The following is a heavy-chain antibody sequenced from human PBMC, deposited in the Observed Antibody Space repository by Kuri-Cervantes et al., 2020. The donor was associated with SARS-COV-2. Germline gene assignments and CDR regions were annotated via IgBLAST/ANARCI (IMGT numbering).Heavy chain of an antibody. CDR2: ISGSGGST. CDR3: ARDLRLRKSLDY. CDR1: GFTFSSCA. V-gene: IGHV3-23*01. J-gene: IGHJ4*02. Sequence: GGSLRLSCAASGFTFSSCAMSWVRQAPGKGLEWVSAISGSGGSTYYADSVKGRFTISRDNSKNTLYLQMNSLRAEDTAVYYCARDLRLRKSLDYWGQGTLVTVSS. D-gene: IGHD6-19*01.